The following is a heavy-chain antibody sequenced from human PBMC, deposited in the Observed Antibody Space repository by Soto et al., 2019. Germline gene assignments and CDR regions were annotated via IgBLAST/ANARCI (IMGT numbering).Heavy chain of an antibody. V-gene: IGHV1-18*01. CDR1: GYTFTSYG. Sequence: GASVKGSCKASGYTFTSYGISWVRQAPGQGLEWMGWINTYNGKTDYPQSLQGRVTMTTDTSTNTAYMELRSLRSDDTAVYYCARDRLHTSSSITFDYWGQGALVTVSS. CDR2: INTYNGKT. D-gene: IGHD6-6*01. CDR3: ARDRLHTSSSITFDY. J-gene: IGHJ4*02.